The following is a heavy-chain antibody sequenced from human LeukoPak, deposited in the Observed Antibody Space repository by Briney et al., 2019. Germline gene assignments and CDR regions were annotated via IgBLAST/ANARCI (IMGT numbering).Heavy chain of an antibody. CDR2: IIPILGIA. J-gene: IGHJ6*02. CDR3: ARDSRVLVVPAAMKYYYYGMDV. D-gene: IGHD2-2*01. V-gene: IGHV1-69*04. CDR1: GGTFSSYA. Sequence: ASVKVSCKASGGTFSSYAISWVRQAPGQGLEWMGRIIPILGIANYARKFQGRVTITADKSTSTAYMELSSLRSEDTAVYYCARDSRVLVVPAAMKYYYYGMDVWGQGTTVTVSS.